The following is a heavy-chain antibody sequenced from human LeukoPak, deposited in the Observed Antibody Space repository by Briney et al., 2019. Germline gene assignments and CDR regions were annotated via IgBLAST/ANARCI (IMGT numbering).Heavy chain of an antibody. CDR1: GFTFSTYE. J-gene: IGHJ4*02. D-gene: IGHD2-21*01. CDR2: IGVGGNSI. Sequence: GSLRLSCAASGFTFSTYEFNWVRQAPGKGLEWVAYIGVGGNSIYYADSVRGRFTTSRDNAQNSLYLEMNSLRVEDTALYYCARETAHCGGDCFDYWGQGTLVTVSS. V-gene: IGHV3-48*03. CDR3: ARETAHCGGDCFDY.